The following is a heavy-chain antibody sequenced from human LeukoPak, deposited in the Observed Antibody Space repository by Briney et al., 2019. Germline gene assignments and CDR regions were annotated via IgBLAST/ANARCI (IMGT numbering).Heavy chain of an antibody. CDR1: GGSISSGDYY. D-gene: IGHD6-13*01. CDR3: ARASWRSSWYFDY. CDR2: IYYSGST. Sequence: PSQTLSLTCTVSGGSISSGDYYWSWIRQPPGKGLEWIGYIYYSGSTYYNPSLKSRVTISVDTSKNQFSLKLSFVTAADTAVYYCARASWRSSWYFDYWGQGTLVTVSS. J-gene: IGHJ4*02. V-gene: IGHV4-30-4*01.